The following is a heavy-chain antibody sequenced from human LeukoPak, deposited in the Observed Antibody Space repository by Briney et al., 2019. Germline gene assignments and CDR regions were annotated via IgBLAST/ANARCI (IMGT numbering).Heavy chain of an antibody. V-gene: IGHV4-59*01. CDR1: GGSISSYY. J-gene: IGHJ3*02. Sequence: SETLSLTCTVSGGSISSYYWSWIRQPPGKGLEWIGYIYYSGSTNYNPSLKSRVTISVDTSKNQFSLKLSSETAADTAVYYCARAPPYIVATWGLNDAFDIWGQGTMVTVSS. CDR2: IYYSGST. D-gene: IGHD5-12*01. CDR3: ARAPPYIVATWGLNDAFDI.